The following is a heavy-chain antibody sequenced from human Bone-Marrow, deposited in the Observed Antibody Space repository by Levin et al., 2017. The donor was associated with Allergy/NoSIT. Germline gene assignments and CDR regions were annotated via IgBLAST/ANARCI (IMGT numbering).Heavy chain of an antibody. CDR1: GLTFNNYA. D-gene: IGHD5-12*01. J-gene: IGHJ5*02. CDR2: ISRSGDST. V-gene: IGHV3-23*01. CDR3: ARDISGYDPPHWFDP. Sequence: PGGSLRLSCAASGLTFNNYAMSWVRQTPGKGLEWVSAISRSGDSTYYADSVKGRFTISRDNSKNTLSLQMNRLRADDSAVYYCARDISGYDPPHWFDPWGQGTLVTVSS.